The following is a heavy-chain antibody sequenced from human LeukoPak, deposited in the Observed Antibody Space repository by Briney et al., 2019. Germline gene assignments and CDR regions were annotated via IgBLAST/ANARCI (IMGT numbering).Heavy chain of an antibody. Sequence: GGSLRLSCAASGFTFSSYEMNWVRQAPGKGLEWVSYISSSGSTTYYADSVKGRFTISRDNAKNSLYLQMNSLRDEDTAVYYCARDFYGDYILPYYYYYYGMDVWGQGTTVTVSS. CDR3: ARDFYGDYILPYYYYYYGMDV. D-gene: IGHD4-17*01. J-gene: IGHJ6*02. CDR2: ISSSGSTT. CDR1: GFTFSSYE. V-gene: IGHV3-48*03.